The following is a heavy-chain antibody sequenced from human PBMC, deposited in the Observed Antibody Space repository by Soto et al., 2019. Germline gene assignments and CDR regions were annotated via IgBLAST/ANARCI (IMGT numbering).Heavy chain of an antibody. CDR1: GFTFSGSA. D-gene: IGHD3-16*02. CDR3: TRQRYHNWFDP. Sequence: LRLSCAASGFTFSGSAMHWVRQASGKGLEWVGRIRSKANSYATAYAASVKGRFTISRDDSKNTAYLQMNSLKTEDTAVYYCTRQRYHNWFDPWGQGTLVTVSS. V-gene: IGHV3-73*01. J-gene: IGHJ5*02. CDR2: IRSKANSYAT.